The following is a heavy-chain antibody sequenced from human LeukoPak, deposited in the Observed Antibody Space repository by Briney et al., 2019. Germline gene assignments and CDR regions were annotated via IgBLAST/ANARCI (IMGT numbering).Heavy chain of an antibody. CDR1: GFTFSSYW. CDR3: ALCRLPFYGMDV. J-gene: IGHJ6*02. D-gene: IGHD2-2*01. CDR2: ISDSSDRT. Sequence: GGSLRLSCAASGFTFSSYWMNWARQAPGKGLEWVSTISDSSDRTYYADSVKGRFTISRDNSKNTLYLQMNSLRAEDTAVYSCALCRLPFYGMDVWGQGTTVTVSS. V-gene: IGHV3-23*01.